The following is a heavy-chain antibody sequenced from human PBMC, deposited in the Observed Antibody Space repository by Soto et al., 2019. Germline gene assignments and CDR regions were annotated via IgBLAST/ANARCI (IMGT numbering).Heavy chain of an antibody. CDR3: ATGGWGSSWYEGGSRIDY. CDR1: GFTFSSYD. V-gene: IGHV3-13*01. Sequence: EVQLVESGGGLVQPGGSLRLSCAASGFTFSSYDMHWVRQPPGKGLEWVSAIGPAGDTYYPGSVQGRITISSDNAKNSLYLKVNTQIAEDTAIYYCATGGWGSSWYEGGSRIDYWGQGTQVTVSS. CDR2: IGPAGDT. D-gene: IGHD6-13*01. J-gene: IGHJ4*02.